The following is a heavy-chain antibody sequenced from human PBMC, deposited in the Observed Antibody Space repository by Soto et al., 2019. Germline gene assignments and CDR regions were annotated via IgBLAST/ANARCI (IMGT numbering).Heavy chain of an antibody. CDR2: IIPIFGTA. Sequence: QVQLVQSGAEVKKPGSSVKVSCKASGGTFSSYAISWVRQAPGQGLEWMGGIIPIFGTANYAQKVQGRVTITADESTSTDYMELSSLRSEDTAVYYCARVGVAYYYGSWSYNWFDPWGQGALVTVSS. CDR3: ARVGVAYYYGSWSYNWFDP. CDR1: GGTFSSYA. V-gene: IGHV1-69*12. D-gene: IGHD3-10*01. J-gene: IGHJ5*02.